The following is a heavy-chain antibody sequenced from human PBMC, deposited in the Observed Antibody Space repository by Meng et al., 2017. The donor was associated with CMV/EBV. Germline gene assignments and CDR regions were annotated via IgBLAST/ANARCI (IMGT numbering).Heavy chain of an antibody. V-gene: IGHV3-48*03. J-gene: IGHJ6*02. D-gene: IGHD3-9*01. Sequence: GGSLRLSCAASGFTFSSYEMNWVRQAPGKGLEWVSYISSSGSTIYYADSVKGRFTISRDNAKTSLYLQMTSLRAEDTAVYYCARDYDILTGSAPYYYGMDVWGQGTTVTVSS. CDR1: GFTFSSYE. CDR2: ISSSGSTI. CDR3: ARDYDILTGSAPYYYGMDV.